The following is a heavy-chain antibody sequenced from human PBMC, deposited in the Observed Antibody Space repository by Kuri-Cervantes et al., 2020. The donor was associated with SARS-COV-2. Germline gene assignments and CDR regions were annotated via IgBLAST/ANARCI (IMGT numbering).Heavy chain of an antibody. CDR3: ARDWHGMISFGGAIDPNRYYDYGMDV. J-gene: IGHJ6*02. CDR2: IYHSGST. CDR1: GDSFSSSTW. V-gene: IGHV4-4*02. Sequence: SETLSLTCAVSGDSFSSSTWWSWVRQPPGKGLQWIGEIYHSGSTNYNPSLKSRVTISIDKSKNQFSLKLTSVTAADTAVYFCARDWHGMISFGGAIDPNRYYDYGMDVWGQGTTVTDSS. D-gene: IGHD3-16*02.